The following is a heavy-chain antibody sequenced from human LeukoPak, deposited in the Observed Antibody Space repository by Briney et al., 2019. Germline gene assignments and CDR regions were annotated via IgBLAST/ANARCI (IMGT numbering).Heavy chain of an antibody. V-gene: IGHV3-53*01. CDR1: GFTVSTNY. Sequence: PGGSLRLSCAASGFTVSTNYMNWVRQAPGKGLEWVSVIYSDGSTYYADSVKGRFTISRDNSKNTLYLQMNSLRVEDTAIYYCAKGRGYCTGGSCYSDYWGQGTLVTVSS. J-gene: IGHJ4*02. D-gene: IGHD2-15*01. CDR3: AKGRGYCTGGSCYSDY. CDR2: IYSDGST.